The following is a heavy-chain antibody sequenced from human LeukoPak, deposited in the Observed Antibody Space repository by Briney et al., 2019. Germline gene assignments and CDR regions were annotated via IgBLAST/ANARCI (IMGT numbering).Heavy chain of an antibody. CDR1: GFSFSSFA. CDR3: TKDPHGDYVGAFEP. Sequence: GGCLGLSCAASGFSFSSFAMTWVRQAPGKRLEWVSSITGGHYPTYNTDSVEGRFTISRDNSKNTLYLRMNSLRADDTAVYYCTKDPHGDYVGAFEPWGQGTLVTVSS. CDR2: ITGGHYPT. V-gene: IGHV3-23*01. D-gene: IGHD4-17*01. J-gene: IGHJ5*02.